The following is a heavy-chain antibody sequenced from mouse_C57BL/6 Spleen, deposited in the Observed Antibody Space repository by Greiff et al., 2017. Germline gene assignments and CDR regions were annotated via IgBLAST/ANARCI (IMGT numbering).Heavy chain of an antibody. CDR1: GYSITSGYY. Sequence: ESGPGLVKPSQSLSLTCSVTGYSITSGYYWNWIRQFPGNKLEWMGYISYDGSHNYNPSLKNRISITRDTSKNQFFLKLNSVTTEDTATXYCARERPYDGYSAWFAYWGQGTLVTVSA. D-gene: IGHD2-3*01. V-gene: IGHV3-6*01. CDR3: ARERPYDGYSAWFAY. CDR2: ISYDGSH. J-gene: IGHJ3*01.